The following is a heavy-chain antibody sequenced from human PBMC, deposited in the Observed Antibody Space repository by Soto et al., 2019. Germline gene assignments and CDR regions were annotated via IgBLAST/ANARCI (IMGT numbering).Heavy chain of an antibody. V-gene: IGHV3-21*01. D-gene: IGHD4-17*01. CDR1: GFTFSSYS. J-gene: IGHJ6*02. CDR2: ISSSSSYI. CDR3: ARDRCGDSYYYYYGMDV. Sequence: EVQLVESGGGLVKPGGSLRLSCAASGFTFSSYSMNWVRQAPGKGLEWVSSISSSSSYIYYADSVKGRFTISRDNAKNSLYLQMNSLRAEDTAVYDCARDRCGDSYYYYYGMDVWGQGTTVTVSS.